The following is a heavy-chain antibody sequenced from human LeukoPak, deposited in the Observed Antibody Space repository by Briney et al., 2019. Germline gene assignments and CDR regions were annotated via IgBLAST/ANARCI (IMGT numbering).Heavy chain of an antibody. V-gene: IGHV4-59*01. CDR2: ISFRGGA. Sequence: SETLSLTCTVSGXSLSYSYWSWIRQAPGKGLEWIGHISFRGGANYNPSLETRVTISADTSKNQFSLRLRTLTAADTAVYFCARVIRTVTTPRQFYFDYWGQGTLVTVSS. CDR1: GXSLSYSY. J-gene: IGHJ4*02. D-gene: IGHD4-17*01. CDR3: ARVIRTVTTPRQFYFDY.